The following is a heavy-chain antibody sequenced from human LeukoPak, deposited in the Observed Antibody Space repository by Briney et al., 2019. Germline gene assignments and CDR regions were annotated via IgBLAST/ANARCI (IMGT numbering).Heavy chain of an antibody. V-gene: IGHV4-39*01. D-gene: IGHD1-26*01. CDR1: GGSISSSSYY. CDR2: IYYSGST. Sequence: SETLSLICTVSGGSISSSSYYWGWIRQPPGKGLEWIGSIYYSGSTYYNPSLKSRVTISVDTSKNQSSLKLSSVTAADTAVYYCARHGTSGFDYWGQGTLVTVSS. J-gene: IGHJ4*02. CDR3: ARHGTSGFDY.